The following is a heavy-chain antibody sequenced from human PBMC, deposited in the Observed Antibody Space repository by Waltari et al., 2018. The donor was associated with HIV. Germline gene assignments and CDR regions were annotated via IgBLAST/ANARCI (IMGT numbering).Heavy chain of an antibody. Sequence: QLQLQESGPGLVKPSETLSLTCTVSGGSISSSSYYWGWIRQPPGKGLEWIGSIYYSGTTDYNPSPKSRVTISVDTSKNQFSLKLSSVTAADTAVYYCARVQTGVDTAMVNRYFDLWGRGTLVTVSS. V-gene: IGHV4-39*01. J-gene: IGHJ2*01. CDR3: ARVQTGVDTAMVNRYFDL. D-gene: IGHD5-18*01. CDR1: GGSISSSSYY. CDR2: IYYSGTT.